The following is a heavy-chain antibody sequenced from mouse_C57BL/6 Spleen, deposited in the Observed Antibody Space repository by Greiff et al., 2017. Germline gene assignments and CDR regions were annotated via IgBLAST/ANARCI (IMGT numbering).Heavy chain of an antibody. V-gene: IGHV1-55*01. CDR3: ARYLPYYGSSIDY. J-gene: IGHJ2*01. CDR1: GYTFPSYW. Sequence: QVQLQQPGAELVKPGASVKMSCKASGYTFPSYWITWVKQRPGQGLEWIGDIYPGSGSTNYTEKFKSKATLTVDTSSSKAYMHLSILTSEDSAFYYGARYLPYYGSSIDYWGQGTTLTVSS. D-gene: IGHD1-1*01. CDR2: IYPGSGST.